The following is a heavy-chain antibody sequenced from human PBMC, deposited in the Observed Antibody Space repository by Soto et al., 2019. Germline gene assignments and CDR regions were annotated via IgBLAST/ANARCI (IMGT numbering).Heavy chain of an antibody. D-gene: IGHD6-13*01. CDR2: IVVGSGNT. CDR3: AARASSWYEVY. CDR1: GFTFTSSA. J-gene: IGHJ4*02. V-gene: IGHV1-58*01. Sequence: ASVKVSCKASGFTFTSSAGQWVRQARGQRLEWIGWIVVGSGNTNYAQKFQERVTITRDMSTSTAYMELSSLRSEDTAVYYCAARASSWYEVYWGQGTLVTVSS.